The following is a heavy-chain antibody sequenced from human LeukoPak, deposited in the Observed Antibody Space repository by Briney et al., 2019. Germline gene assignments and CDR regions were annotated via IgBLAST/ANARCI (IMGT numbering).Heavy chain of an antibody. J-gene: IGHJ5*02. CDR3: ARGRRGKTFDP. CDR1: GGSLSGYY. CDR2: INHSGST. V-gene: IGHV4-34*01. D-gene: IGHD3-16*01. Sequence: SETLSLTCAVYGGSLSGYYWSWIRQPPGKGLEWIGEINHSGSTNYNPSLKSRVTISVDTSKNQFSLKLSSVTAADTAVYYCARGRRGKTFDPWGQGTLVTVSS.